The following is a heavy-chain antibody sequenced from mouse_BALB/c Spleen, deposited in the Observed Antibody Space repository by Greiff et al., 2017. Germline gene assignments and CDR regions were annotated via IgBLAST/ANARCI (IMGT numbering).Heavy chain of an antibody. J-gene: IGHJ1*01. CDR1: GYSFTGYY. Sequence: LVKPGALVKISCKASGYSFTGYYMHWVKQSHGKSLEWIGYISCYNGATSYNQKFKGKATFTVDTSSSTAYMQFNSLTSEDSAVYYCARSGYNWYFDVWGAGTTVTVSS. D-gene: IGHD3-1*01. CDR3: ARSGYNWYFDV. V-gene: IGHV1S34*01. CDR2: ISCYNGAT.